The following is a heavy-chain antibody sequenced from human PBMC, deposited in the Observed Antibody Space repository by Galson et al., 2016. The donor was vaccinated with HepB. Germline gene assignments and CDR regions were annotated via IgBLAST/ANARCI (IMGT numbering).Heavy chain of an antibody. V-gene: IGHV4-34*01. Sequence: SETLSLTCAVYGGPFSGYYWSWIRQTPGKGLEWIGDINQSGSANYNPSLKSRVSISRDTFNNEFFMKLTSVTVADTAIYFCARGGENRWYENDAFDIWGPGTTVTASS. CDR1: GGPFSGYY. CDR2: INQSGSA. J-gene: IGHJ3*02. CDR3: ARGGENRWYENDAFDI. D-gene: IGHD2-15*01.